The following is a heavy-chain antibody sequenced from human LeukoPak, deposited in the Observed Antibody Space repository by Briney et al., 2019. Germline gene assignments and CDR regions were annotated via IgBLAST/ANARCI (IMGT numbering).Heavy chain of an antibody. Sequence: GGSLRLPCAASGFTFSSYSMNWVRQAPGKGLEWVSYISSSSSTIYYADSVKGRFTISRDNAKNSLYLQMNSLRAEDTAVYYCAKDYSGSYGYFDYWGQGTLVTVSS. J-gene: IGHJ4*02. V-gene: IGHV3-48*01. CDR3: AKDYSGSYGYFDY. D-gene: IGHD1-26*01. CDR2: ISSSSSTI. CDR1: GFTFSSYS.